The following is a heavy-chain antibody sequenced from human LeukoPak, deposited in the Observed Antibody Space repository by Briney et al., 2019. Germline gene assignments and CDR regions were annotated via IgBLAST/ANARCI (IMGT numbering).Heavy chain of an antibody. CDR2: ISGSGGST. CDR1: GFTFSSYA. V-gene: IGHV3-23*01. J-gene: IGHJ4*02. CDR3: AKGATYYYDSSGYYLDY. Sequence: GGSLRLSCAASGFTFSSYAMSWVRQAPGKGLEWVSAISGSGGSTYYADSVKGRFTISRDNSKNTLYLRMNSLRAEDTAVYYCAKGATYYYDSSGYYLDYWGQGTLVTVSS. D-gene: IGHD3-22*01.